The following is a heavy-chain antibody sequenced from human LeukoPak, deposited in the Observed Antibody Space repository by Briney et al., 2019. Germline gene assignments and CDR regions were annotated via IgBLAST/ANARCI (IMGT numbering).Heavy chain of an antibody. Sequence: GGSLRLSCAASGFTFSNAWMSWVRQAPGKGLEWVSAISGSGGSTYYADSVKGRFTISRDNSKNTLYLQMNSLRAEDTAVYYCAKGVSVGGAYYFDYWGQGTLVTVSS. CDR1: GFTFSNAW. J-gene: IGHJ4*02. CDR2: ISGSGGST. D-gene: IGHD1-26*01. V-gene: IGHV3-23*01. CDR3: AKGVSVGGAYYFDY.